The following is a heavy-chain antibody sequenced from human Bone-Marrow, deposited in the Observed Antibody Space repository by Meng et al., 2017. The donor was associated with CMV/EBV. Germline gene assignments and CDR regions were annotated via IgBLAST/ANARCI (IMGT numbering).Heavy chain of an antibody. D-gene: IGHD2-2*01. V-gene: IGHV1-69*05. J-gene: IGHJ6*02. CDR1: GGTFSSYA. CDR3: ASGVVVVPAGGYYYYYGMDV. CDR2: IIPIFGTA. Sequence: SVKVSCKASGGTFSSYAISWVRQAPGQGLEWMGGIIPIFGTANYAQKFQGRVTITTDESTSTAYMELSSLRSEDTAVYYCASGVVVVPAGGYYYYYGMDVWGQGTTVTVSS.